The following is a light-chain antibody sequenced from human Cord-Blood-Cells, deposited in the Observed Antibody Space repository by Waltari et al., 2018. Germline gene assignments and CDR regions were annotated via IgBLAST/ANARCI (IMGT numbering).Light chain of an antibody. V-gene: IGLV2-14*01. CDR2: DVS. J-gene: IGLJ1*01. CDR1: SSDAGGYNY. Sequence: QSALTQPASVSGSPGQSITISCPGTSSDAGGYNYVSWYQQHPGKAPKLMIYDVSNRPSGVSNRFSGSKSGNTASLTISGLQAEDEADYYCSSYTSSSTLEVFGTGTKVTVL. CDR3: SSYTSSSTLEV.